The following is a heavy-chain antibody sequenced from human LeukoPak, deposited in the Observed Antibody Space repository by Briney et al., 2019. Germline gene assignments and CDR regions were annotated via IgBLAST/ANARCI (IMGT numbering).Heavy chain of an antibody. CDR2: IIPIFGTA. J-gene: IGHJ4*02. CDR3: ARPGYGSGSFYM. D-gene: IGHD3-10*01. Sequence: PPASVKVSCKASGGTFSSYAISWVRQAPGQGLEWMGRIIPIFGTANYAQKFQGRVTITTDESTSTAYMELSSLRSEDTAAYYCARPGYGSGSFYMWGQGTLATVSS. V-gene: IGHV1-69*05. CDR1: GGTFSSYA.